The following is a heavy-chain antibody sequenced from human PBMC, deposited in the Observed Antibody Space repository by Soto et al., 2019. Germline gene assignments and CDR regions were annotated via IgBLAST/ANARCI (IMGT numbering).Heavy chain of an antibody. J-gene: IGHJ6*02. D-gene: IGHD2-2*01. CDR2: IYHSGST. V-gene: IGHV4-4*02. Sequence: QVQLQESGPGLVKPSGTLSLTCAVSGGSISSSNWWSWVRQPPGKGLEWIGEIYHSGSTNYNPSLKRRVTIAVDKSKNQFSLKLSSVTAADTAVYYCARVVGGYYYGMDVWGQGTTVTVSS. CDR1: GGSISSSNW. CDR3: ARVVGGYYYGMDV.